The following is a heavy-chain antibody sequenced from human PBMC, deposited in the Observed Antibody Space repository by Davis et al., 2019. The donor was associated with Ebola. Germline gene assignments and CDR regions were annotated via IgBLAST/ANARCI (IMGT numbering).Heavy chain of an antibody. D-gene: IGHD1-26*01. CDR3: ARSPVGYYYYGMDV. V-gene: IGHV1-2*06. J-gene: IGHJ6*04. Sequence: AASVKVSCKASGYTFTGYYMHWVRQAPGQGLEWMGRINPNSGGTNYAQKFQGRVTMTRDTSISTAYMELSRLRSDDTAVYYCARSPVGYYYYGMDVWGKGTTVTVSS. CDR2: INPNSGGT. CDR1: GYTFTGYY.